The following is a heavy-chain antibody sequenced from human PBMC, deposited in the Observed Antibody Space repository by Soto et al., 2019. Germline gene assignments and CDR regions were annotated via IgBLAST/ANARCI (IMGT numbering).Heavy chain of an antibody. Sequence: QITLNESGPTVVRPTETLTLTCRVSGFSLTTSGVGVGWIRQSPGKAPEWLALIYLDDDKRYSASLKSRLTITKDTSKNQVVVTVSDLDPTDTATYYCAHRVLRTVFGLVTTAAIYFDLWGQGTQVAVSS. J-gene: IGHJ4*02. V-gene: IGHV2-5*02. CDR1: GFSLTTSGVG. D-gene: IGHD3-3*01. CDR2: IYLDDDK. CDR3: AHRVLRTVFGLVTTAAIYFDL.